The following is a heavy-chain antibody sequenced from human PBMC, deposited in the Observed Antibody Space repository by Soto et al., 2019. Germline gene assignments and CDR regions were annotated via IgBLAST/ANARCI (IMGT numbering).Heavy chain of an antibody. D-gene: IGHD5-12*01. V-gene: IGHV1-69*06. J-gene: IGHJ4*02. CDR1: GGTFSSYA. CDR2: IIPIFGTA. CDR3: ARASGYDPRSYYFDY. Sequence: SVTVSRKASGGTFSSYAISWVRQAPGQGLEWMGGIIPIFGTANYAQKFQGRVTITADKSTSTAYMELSSLRSEDTAVYYCARASGYDPRSYYFDYWGQGTLVTVSS.